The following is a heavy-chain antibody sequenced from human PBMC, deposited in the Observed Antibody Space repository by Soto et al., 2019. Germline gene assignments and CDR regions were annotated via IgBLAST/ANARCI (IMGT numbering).Heavy chain of an antibody. CDR1: GFTFNNYA. D-gene: IGHD2-21*02. Sequence: EVQLLESGGGLVQPGGSLRLSCAASGFTFNNYAMAWVRKAPGKGLEWVSNIGGRGHTTYYADSVKGRFTVSRDNSKSTLSLQMSSLRAEDTAVYYCVKGAARSDGRGGLFDHWGLGTLVTVSS. CDR3: VKGAARSDGRGGLFDH. V-gene: IGHV3-23*01. J-gene: IGHJ4*02. CDR2: IGGRGHTT.